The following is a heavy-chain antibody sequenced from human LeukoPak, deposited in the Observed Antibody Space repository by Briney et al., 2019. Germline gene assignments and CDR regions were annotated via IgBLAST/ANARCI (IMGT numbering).Heavy chain of an antibody. CDR1: GGSINSGGYY. Sequence: PSETLSLTCSVSGGSINSGGYYWTWIRQLPGKGLEWIGFISHRGNTYYNSSLKSRVIMSVDTSKNQFTLILSSVTAADTALYYCARGPSFGGSSRFDLWGRGTLVIVSS. CDR3: ARGPSFGGSSRFDL. CDR2: ISHRGNT. V-gene: IGHV4-31*03. D-gene: IGHD6-6*01. J-gene: IGHJ2*01.